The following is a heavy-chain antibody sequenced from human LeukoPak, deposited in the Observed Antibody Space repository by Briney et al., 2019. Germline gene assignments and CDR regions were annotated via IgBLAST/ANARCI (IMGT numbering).Heavy chain of an antibody. J-gene: IGHJ4*02. CDR3: ARQNREVGATTLFDY. CDR2: INYSGST. V-gene: IGHV4-59*08. Sequence: SETLSLTCTVSGGSISSYYWSWIRQSPGKGLEWIGDINYSGSTNYNPSLKSRVTISVDTSKNQFSLKLSSVTAADTAVYYCARQNREVGATTLFDYWGQGTLVTVSP. CDR1: GGSISSYY. D-gene: IGHD1-26*01.